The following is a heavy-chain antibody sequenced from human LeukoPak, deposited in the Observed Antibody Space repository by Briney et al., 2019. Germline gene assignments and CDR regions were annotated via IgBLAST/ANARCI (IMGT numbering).Heavy chain of an antibody. D-gene: IGHD3-22*01. J-gene: IGHJ4*02. CDR2: IIPIFGTA. CDR1: GGTFAAFA. CDR3: ATSWGGSGYYYYFDY. V-gene: IGHV1-69*13. Sequence: SVKISSKVSGGTFAAFAFSWVGQALGQGLDWMGGIIPIFGTANYAQKFQGRVTITADESTSTAYMELSSLRSEDTAVYYCATSWGGSGYYYYFDYWGQGTLVTVSS.